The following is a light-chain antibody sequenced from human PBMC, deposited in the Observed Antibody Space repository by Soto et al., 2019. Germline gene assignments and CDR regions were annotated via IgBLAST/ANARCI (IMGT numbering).Light chain of an antibody. V-gene: IGKV4-1*01. J-gene: IGKJ1*01. Sequence: DIVMTQSPHSLAVSLGERATINCKSSQSVLYSSNNKNYLAWYQQNPGQPPKLLIYWASTRESGVPDRFSGSGSGTDFTLTISSLQAEDVAVYYCQQYYRPWTFGQGTKVEIK. CDR3: QQYYRPWT. CDR1: QSVLYSSNNKNY. CDR2: WAS.